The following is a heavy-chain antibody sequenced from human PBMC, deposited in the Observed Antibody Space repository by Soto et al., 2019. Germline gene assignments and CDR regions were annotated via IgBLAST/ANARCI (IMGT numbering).Heavy chain of an antibody. CDR2: IIPILGIA. Sequence: ASVKVSCKASGGTFSSYTISWVRQAPGQGLEWMGRIIPILGIANYAQKFQGRVTITADKSTSTAYMELSSLRSDDTAVYYCARAITMVNNWFDPWGQGTLVTVSS. D-gene: IGHD3-10*01. CDR3: ARAITMVNNWFDP. J-gene: IGHJ5*02. V-gene: IGHV1-69*02. CDR1: GGTFSSYT.